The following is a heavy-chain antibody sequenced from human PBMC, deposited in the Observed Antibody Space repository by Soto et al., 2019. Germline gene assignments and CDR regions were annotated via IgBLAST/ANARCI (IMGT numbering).Heavy chain of an antibody. CDR3: PRDDRHADYGAKWYFDL. D-gene: IGHD4-17*01. CDR2: ISPYNGNT. J-gene: IGHJ2*01. Sequence: QVQLVQSGVEVKMPGASVKVSCKGSGYTFNSYGISWVRQAPGQGLEWMGWISPYNGNTNSAPKLQGRVTMTTDTSTSTAYMELRSLRSDYTAVYYCPRDDRHADYGAKWYFDLWGRGTLVTVSS. V-gene: IGHV1-18*01. CDR1: GYTFNSYG.